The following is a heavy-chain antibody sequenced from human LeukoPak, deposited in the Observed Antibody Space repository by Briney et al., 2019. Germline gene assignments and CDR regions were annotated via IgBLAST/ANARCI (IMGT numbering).Heavy chain of an antibody. D-gene: IGHD5-18*01. J-gene: IGHJ4*02. CDR1: GFSVSDYE. Sequence: GGSLRLSCVASGFSVSDYEMHWVRQAPGKGLNWVSHISSSGSSFYYADSVKGRFTISRDNAKNSLYLQMNSLRAEDTAVYYCARGFSGYTYGPDYWGQGTLVTVSS. CDR2: ISSSGSSF. V-gene: IGHV3-48*03. CDR3: ARGFSGYTYGPDY.